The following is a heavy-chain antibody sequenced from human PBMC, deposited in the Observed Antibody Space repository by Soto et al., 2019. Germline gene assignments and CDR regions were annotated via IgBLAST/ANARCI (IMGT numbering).Heavy chain of an antibody. D-gene: IGHD3-22*01. CDR1: GYTFTSYD. CDR2: MNPKTGNA. J-gene: IGHJ4*02. CDR3: TRNDNGGYFY. Sequence: EASVKVSCKASGYTFTSYDINWVRQATGQGLEWMGWMNPKTGNADFARRFQGRVSMTWSTSTTTAYMELSSLTSEDTAVYYCTRNDNGGYFYWGQGSLVTVSS. V-gene: IGHV1-8*01.